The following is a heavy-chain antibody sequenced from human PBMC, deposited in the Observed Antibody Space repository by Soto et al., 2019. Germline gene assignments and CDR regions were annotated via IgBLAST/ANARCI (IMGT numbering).Heavy chain of an antibody. V-gene: IGHV4-4*02. Sequence: LCGGSISSTDWWSWVRQPPGKGLEWIGEIYHGGSTNYNPFLKSRVTISVDRSKNQFSLKLTSVTAADTAVYYCASSKSGGSYYFDYWGQGTLVTVSS. CDR3: ASSKSGGSYYFDY. CDR2: IYHGGST. J-gene: IGHJ4*02. D-gene: IGHD1-26*01. CDR1: GGSISSTDW.